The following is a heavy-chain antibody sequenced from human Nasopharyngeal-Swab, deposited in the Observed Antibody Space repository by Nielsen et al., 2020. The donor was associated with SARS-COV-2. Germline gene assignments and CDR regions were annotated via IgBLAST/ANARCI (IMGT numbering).Heavy chain of an antibody. CDR3: ARMVYAHHFDH. V-gene: IGHV1-3*01. Sequence: WVRQAPGQRLEWMGWINAGNGNTKYSQKFQGRVTITRDTSASTAYMELSSLRSEDTAVYYCARMVYAHHFDHWGQGTLVTVSS. CDR2: INAGNGNT. J-gene: IGHJ4*02. D-gene: IGHD2-8*01.